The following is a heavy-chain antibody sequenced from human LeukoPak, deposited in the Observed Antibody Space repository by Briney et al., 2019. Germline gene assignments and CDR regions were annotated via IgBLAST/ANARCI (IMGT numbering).Heavy chain of an antibody. J-gene: IGHJ1*01. V-gene: IGHV4-59*01. CDR2: IYYTGST. CDR1: GGSISSYY. D-gene: IGHD3-22*01. Sequence: SETLSLTCTVSGGSISSYYWSWIRQPPGKGLEWIGYIYYTGSTNYNLSLKSRVTISVDTSKNQFSLKLSSVTAADTAIYYCARGYYYDSSGYREYFQHWGQGTLVTVSS. CDR3: ARGYYYDSSGYREYFQH.